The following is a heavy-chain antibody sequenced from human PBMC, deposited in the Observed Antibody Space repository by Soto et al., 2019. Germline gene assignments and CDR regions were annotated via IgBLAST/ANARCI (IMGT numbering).Heavy chain of an antibody. Sequence: GGSLRLSCTASGFTFGDYAMSWVRQAPGKGLEWVGFIRSKADGGTTEYAASVKGRFTISRDDSERIAYLQMNSLKTEDTAVYYCTRSTVITNYFDYWGQGTRGTVSA. D-gene: IGHD4-4*01. V-gene: IGHV3-49*04. J-gene: IGHJ4*02. CDR2: IRSKADGGTT. CDR3: TRSTVITNYFDY. CDR1: GFTFGDYA.